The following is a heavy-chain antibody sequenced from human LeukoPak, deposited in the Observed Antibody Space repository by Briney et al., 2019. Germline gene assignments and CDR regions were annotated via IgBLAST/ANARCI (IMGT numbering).Heavy chain of an antibody. D-gene: IGHD6-19*01. Sequence: GGSLRLSCAASGFTVSSNYMSWVRQAPGKGLEWVSVIYSGGSTYYADSMKGRFTISRDNSKNTLYLQMNSLRAEDTAVYYCARVVRQWAYYFDYWGQGTLVTVSS. CDR3: ARVVRQWAYYFDY. J-gene: IGHJ4*02. V-gene: IGHV3-53*01. CDR2: IYSGGST. CDR1: GFTVSSNY.